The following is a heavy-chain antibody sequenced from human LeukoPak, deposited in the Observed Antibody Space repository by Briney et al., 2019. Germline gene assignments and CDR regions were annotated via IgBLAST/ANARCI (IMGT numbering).Heavy chain of an antibody. J-gene: IGHJ6*02. CDR3: ARGGAAGIYGMDV. CDR2: ISYDGSNK. CDR1: GFTFSSHG. Sequence: GGSLRLSCAASGFTFSSHGMHWVRQAPGKGLEWVTFISYDGSNKDYAHSVKGRFTISRDNSKNTLDLQVDSLRPEETAVYYCARGGAAGIYGMDVWGQGAIITVTS. V-gene: IGHV3-30*02. D-gene: IGHD6-13*01.